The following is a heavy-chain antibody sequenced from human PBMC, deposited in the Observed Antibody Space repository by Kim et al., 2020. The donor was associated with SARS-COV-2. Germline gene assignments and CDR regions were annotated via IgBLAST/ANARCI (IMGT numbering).Heavy chain of an antibody. D-gene: IGHD3-10*01. Sequence: SETLSLTCAVYGGSFSGYYWSWIRQPPGKGLEWIGEINHSGSTNYNPSLKSRVTISVDTSKNQFSLKLSSVTAADTAVYYCARGRLIIWFGELLYSGDAFDIWGQGTMVTSLQ. V-gene: IGHV4-34*01. CDR1: GGSFSGYY. CDR3: ARGRLIIWFGELLYSGDAFDI. CDR2: INHSGST. J-gene: IGHJ3*02.